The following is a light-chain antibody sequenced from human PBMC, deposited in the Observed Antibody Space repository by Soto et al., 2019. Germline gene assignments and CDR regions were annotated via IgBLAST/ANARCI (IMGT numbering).Light chain of an antibody. V-gene: IGLV2-23*02. CDR1: SSDVGRYNL. CDR3: CSYAGNDYV. J-gene: IGLJ1*01. CDR2: EVS. Sequence: QSVLTQPASVSGSPGQSLSISCTGVSSDVGRYNLVSWYQQHPGKAPKLMIYEVSKRPSGVSHRFSGSRSGNTASLTISGLPAEDEADYYCCSYAGNDYVFGTGTKLTVL.